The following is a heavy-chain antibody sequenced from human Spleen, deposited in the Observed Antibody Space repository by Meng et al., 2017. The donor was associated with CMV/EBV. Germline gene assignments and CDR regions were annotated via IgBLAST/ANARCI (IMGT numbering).Heavy chain of an antibody. Sequence: GGSLRLSCAASGFTVSSNEMSWVRQAPGKGLEWVSSISGATYYADSVKGRFTISRDNSKNTLDLQMNSLRVEDTALYYCARDTAAVAGYGMDVWGQGTTVTVSS. CDR3: ARDTAAVAGYGMDV. V-gene: IGHV3-38-3*01. CDR1: GFTVSSNE. CDR2: ISGAT. D-gene: IGHD6-19*01. J-gene: IGHJ6*02.